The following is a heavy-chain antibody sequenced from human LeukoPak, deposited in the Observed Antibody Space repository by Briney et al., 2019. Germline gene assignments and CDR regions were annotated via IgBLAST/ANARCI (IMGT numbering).Heavy chain of an antibody. CDR3: ARDSSSRNWFDP. Sequence: GASVKVSCKASEYTFTSYYMHWVRQAPGQGLEWMGIINPSGGSTSYAQKFQGRVTMTRDMSTSTVYMELSSLRSEDTAVYYCARDSSSRNWFDPWGQGTLVTVSS. D-gene: IGHD6-6*01. CDR2: INPSGGST. CDR1: EYTFTSYY. V-gene: IGHV1-46*01. J-gene: IGHJ5*02.